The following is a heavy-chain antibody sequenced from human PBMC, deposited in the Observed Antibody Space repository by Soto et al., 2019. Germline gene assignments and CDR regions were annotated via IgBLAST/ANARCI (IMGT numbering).Heavy chain of an antibody. J-gene: IGHJ4*02. D-gene: IGHD1-26*01. CDR1: GYTFTGYY. CDR3: ARALPRDSWGELPTAFDY. CDR2: INPNSGGT. V-gene: IGHV1-2*04. Sequence: QVQLVQSGAEVKKPGASVKVSCKASGYTFTGYYMHWVRQAPGQGLEWMGWINPNSGGTNYAQKFQGWVTMTRDTSISTAYMELSRLRSDDTAVYYCARALPRDSWGELPTAFDYWGQGTLVTVSS.